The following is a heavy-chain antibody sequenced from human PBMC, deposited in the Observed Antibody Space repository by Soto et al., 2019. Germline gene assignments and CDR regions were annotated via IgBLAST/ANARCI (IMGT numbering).Heavy chain of an antibody. Sequence: EVQLLESGGGLVQPGVSLRLSCSASGFTFSSYAMSWVRQAPGKGLEGGSAISGSGGSTYYADSVKGRFTISRDNSKNTRFLQMNSLRAEDTAVYYCAKEYGDYVVWFDPWGQGTLVTVSS. V-gene: IGHV3-23*01. D-gene: IGHD4-17*01. CDR2: ISGSGGST. J-gene: IGHJ5*02. CDR3: AKEYGDYVVWFDP. CDR1: GFTFSSYA.